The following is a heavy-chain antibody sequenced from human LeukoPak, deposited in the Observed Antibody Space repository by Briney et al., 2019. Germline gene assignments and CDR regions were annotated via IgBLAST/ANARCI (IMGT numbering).Heavy chain of an antibody. V-gene: IGHV1-69-2*01. Sequence: ASVKVSCKVSGHTFTDYYMHWVQQAPGKGLEWMGLVDPEDGETIYAEKFQGRVTITADTSTDTAYMELSSLRSEDTAVYYCATEVKDSRSFLVDYWGQGTPVTVSS. D-gene: IGHD6-13*01. CDR2: VDPEDGET. CDR1: GHTFTDYY. CDR3: ATEVKDSRSFLVDY. J-gene: IGHJ4*02.